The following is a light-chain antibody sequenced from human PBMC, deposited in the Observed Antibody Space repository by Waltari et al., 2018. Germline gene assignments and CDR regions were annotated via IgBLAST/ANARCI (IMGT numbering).Light chain of an antibody. V-gene: IGKV1-39*01. Sequence: DVQVTQSPSSLSASVGDSVTITCRTSQDIDRYLIWYQQKPGNAPKLLIYAASYLQSGVPSRFSGSGSVTDFSLTISSLQPEDFAVYYCQQNYRTPTFGGGTKVEVK. CDR2: AAS. CDR1: QDIDRY. J-gene: IGKJ4*01. CDR3: QQNYRTPT.